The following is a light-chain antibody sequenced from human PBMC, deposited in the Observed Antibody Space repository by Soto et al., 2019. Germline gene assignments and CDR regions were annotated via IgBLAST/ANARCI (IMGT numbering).Light chain of an antibody. CDR3: SSSTSSSYVV. CDR1: SSDVGGYNY. Sequence: QSALTQPASVSGSPGQSITISCTGTSSDVGGYNYVSWYQQHPGKAPKLMIYDVSNRPSGVSNRFSGSKSGNTASLTISGLQAEDEADYYCSSSTSSSYVVFGGGTKLTVL. CDR2: DVS. J-gene: IGLJ2*01. V-gene: IGLV2-14*03.